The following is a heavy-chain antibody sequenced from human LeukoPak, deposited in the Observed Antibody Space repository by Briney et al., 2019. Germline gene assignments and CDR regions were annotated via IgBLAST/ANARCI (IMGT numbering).Heavy chain of an antibody. J-gene: IGHJ4*02. D-gene: IGHD3-22*01. V-gene: IGHV3-48*03. CDR1: GFTFSSYE. CDR2: ISGSGSTI. Sequence: GGSLRLSCAASGFTFSSYEMNWVRQAPGKGLDWVAYISGSGSTIYYADSVKGRFTISRDNAKNSLYLQMNSLRAEDTAVYYCARDRSEYDRSGYYYQPGDYWGQGTLVTVSS. CDR3: ARDRSEYDRSGYYYQPGDY.